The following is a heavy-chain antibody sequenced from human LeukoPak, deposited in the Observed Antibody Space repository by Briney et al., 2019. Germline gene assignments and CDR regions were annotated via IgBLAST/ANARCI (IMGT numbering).Heavy chain of an antibody. D-gene: IGHD3-10*01. CDR3: ARDYYYGSGSYYRLSGMDV. J-gene: IGHJ6*02. CDR1: GYTFTSYG. V-gene: IGHV1-18*01. Sequence: ASVKVSCKASGYTFTSYGISWVRQAPGQGLEWMGWISAYNGNTNYAQKLQGRVTMTTDTSTSTAYMELRSLRSDDTAVYYCARDYYYGSGSYYRLSGMDVWGQGTTVTVSS. CDR2: ISAYNGNT.